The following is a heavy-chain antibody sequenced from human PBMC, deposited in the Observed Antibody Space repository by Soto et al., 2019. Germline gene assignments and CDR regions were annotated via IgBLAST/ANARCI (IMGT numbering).Heavy chain of an antibody. Sequence: QVHLVESGGGVVQPGQSLRLSWAASGFTFSTYAMHWLRQAPGKGLEWVAIISYDATNKFYADSVKGRFTISRDNSKNTLDLHMNSLRPADTAVYYCAKTDPGGRCSGICYPDYWGQGTLVTVSS. CDR3: AKTDPGGRCSGICYPDY. J-gene: IGHJ4*02. D-gene: IGHD2-15*01. CDR2: ISYDATNK. CDR1: GFTFSTYA. V-gene: IGHV3-30*18.